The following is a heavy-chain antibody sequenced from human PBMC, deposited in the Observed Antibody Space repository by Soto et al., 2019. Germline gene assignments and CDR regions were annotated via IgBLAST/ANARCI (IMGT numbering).Heavy chain of an antibody. Sequence: QVQLVESGGGVVQPGRSLTLSCAASGFSFSNYGVQWVRQAPGKGLEWVAVISYDGSKKYYADSVKGRFTISRDNSKNTVYLQMNSLRPADTAVYYCVKVTDSSGWYPYYYGMDVWGQGTTVTVSS. V-gene: IGHV3-30*18. CDR3: VKVTDSSGWYPYYYGMDV. D-gene: IGHD6-19*01. J-gene: IGHJ6*02. CDR1: GFSFSNYG. CDR2: ISYDGSKK.